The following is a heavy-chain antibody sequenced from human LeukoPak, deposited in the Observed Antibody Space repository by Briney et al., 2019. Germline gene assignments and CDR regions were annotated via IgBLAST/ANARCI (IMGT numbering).Heavy chain of an antibody. CDR1: GGSISSSSYY. D-gene: IGHD2-15*01. Sequence: SETLSLTCTVSGGSISSSSYYWGWIRQPPGKGLEWIGSIYYSGSTYYNPSLKSRVTISVDTSKNQFSLKLSSVTAADTAVYYCARASYCSGGSCYSANFDYWGQGTLVTVSS. CDR3: ARASYCSGGSCYSANFDY. CDR2: IYYSGST. V-gene: IGHV4-39*07. J-gene: IGHJ4*02.